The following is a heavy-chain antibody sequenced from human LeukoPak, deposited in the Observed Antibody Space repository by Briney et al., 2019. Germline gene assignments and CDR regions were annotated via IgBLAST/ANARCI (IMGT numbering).Heavy chain of an antibody. J-gene: IGHJ5*02. Sequence: GGSLRLSCAASGFTSSDYYMTWIRQAPGKGLEWVSYITSSGSTIYYADSVKGRFTISRDNAKNSLYLQMNSLRLEDTAVYYCARGPVSPGWFDPWGQGTLVTVSS. V-gene: IGHV3-11*04. CDR2: ITSSGSTI. CDR3: ARGPVSPGWFDP. CDR1: GFTSSDYY.